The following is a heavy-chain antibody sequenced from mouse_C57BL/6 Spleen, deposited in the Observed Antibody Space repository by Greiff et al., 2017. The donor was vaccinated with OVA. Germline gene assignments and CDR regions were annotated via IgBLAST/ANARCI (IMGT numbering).Heavy chain of an antibody. D-gene: IGHD2-4*01. CDR1: GYAFSSSW. CDR3: AREGIYYDYDGGYYLDY. V-gene: IGHV1-82*01. CDR2: IYPGDGDT. J-gene: IGHJ2*01. Sequence: QVHVKQSGPELVKPGASVKISCKASGYAFSSSWMNWVKQRPGKGLEWIGRIYPGDGDTNYNGKFKGKATLTADKSSSTAYMQLSSLTSEDSAVYFCAREGIYYDYDGGYYLDYWGQGTTLTVSS.